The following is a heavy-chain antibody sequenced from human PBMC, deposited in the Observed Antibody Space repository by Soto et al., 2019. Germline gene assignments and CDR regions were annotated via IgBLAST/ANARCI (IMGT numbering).Heavy chain of an antibody. J-gene: IGHJ5*02. V-gene: IGHV4-4*02. CDR2: IYHSGST. CDR1: GGSISSSNW. D-gene: IGHD2-2*01. CDR3: AREGSSTRFDP. Sequence: QVQLQESGPGLVKPSGTLSLTCAVSGGSISSSNWWSWVRQPPGKGLEWIGEIYHSGSTNYNPSRKRXXTXSXXQSKNQFSLKLSSVTAADTAVYYCAREGSSTRFDPWGQGTLVTVSS.